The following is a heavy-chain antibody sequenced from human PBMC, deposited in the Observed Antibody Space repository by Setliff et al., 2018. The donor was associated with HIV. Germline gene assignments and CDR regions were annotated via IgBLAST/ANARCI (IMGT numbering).Heavy chain of an antibody. Sequence: PSETLSLTCTVSGGSISSYYWSWIRQPPGKGLEWIGYIYYSGSTNYNPSLKSRVTISVDTSKNQFSLKLSSVTAVDTAVYYCARDLGVFTSSGYYGWGAFDIWGQGTMVTV. J-gene: IGHJ3*02. D-gene: IGHD3-22*01. CDR1: GGSISSYY. CDR2: IYYSGST. CDR3: ARDLGVFTSSGYYGWGAFDI. V-gene: IGHV4-59*01.